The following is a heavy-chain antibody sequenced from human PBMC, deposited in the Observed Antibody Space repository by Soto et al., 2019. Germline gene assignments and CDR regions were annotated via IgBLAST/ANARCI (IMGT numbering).Heavy chain of an antibody. J-gene: IGHJ5*02. CDR3: AREVGGFVVVPAAGGFDP. D-gene: IGHD2-2*01. CDR1: GGTFSSYA. CDR2: IIPIFGTA. V-gene: IGHV1-69*13. Sequence: ASVKVSCKASGGTFSSYAISWVRQAPGQGLEWMGGIIPIFGTANYAQKFQGRVTITADESTSTAYMELSSLRSEDTAVYYCAREVGGFVVVPAAGGFDPWGQGTLVTVSS.